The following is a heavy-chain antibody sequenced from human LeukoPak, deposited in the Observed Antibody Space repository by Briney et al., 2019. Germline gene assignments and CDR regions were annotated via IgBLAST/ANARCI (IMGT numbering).Heavy chain of an antibody. CDR3: ARGRYSSGWYSYYFDY. J-gene: IGHJ4*02. CDR2: INHSGST. D-gene: IGHD6-19*01. V-gene: IGHV4-34*01. CDR1: GGSFSCYY. Sequence: PSETLSLTCALYGGSFSCYYWSWIRQPPGKGLDWIGEINHSGSTNYNPSLKSRVTISVDTSKNQFSLKLSSVTYADTVVYYCARGRYSSGWYSYYFDYWGQGTLVTVSS.